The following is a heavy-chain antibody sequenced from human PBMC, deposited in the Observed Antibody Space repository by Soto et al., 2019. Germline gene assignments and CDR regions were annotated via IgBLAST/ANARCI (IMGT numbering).Heavy chain of an antibody. J-gene: IGHJ4*02. Sequence: SVKVSCKASGFTFTSSAVQWVRQARGQRLEWTGWIVVGSGNTNYAQKFQERVTITRDMSTSTAYMELSSLRSEDTAVYYCAADLTGTTGPDYWGQGTLVTVSS. V-gene: IGHV1-58*01. CDR1: GFTFTSSA. CDR2: IVVGSGNT. D-gene: IGHD1-7*01. CDR3: AADLTGTTGPDY.